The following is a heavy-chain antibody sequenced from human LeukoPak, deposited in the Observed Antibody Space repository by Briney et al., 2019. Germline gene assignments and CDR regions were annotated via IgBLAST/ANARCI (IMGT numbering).Heavy chain of an antibody. CDR2: ISRSSSTI. Sequence: PGGSLRFSCAASGFTFSSYSMNWVRQAPGKGLEWVSYISRSSSTIYYGDSVKGRFTISRDNAKKSLYLQMNSLRAEDTAVYYCARGPATYAFDIWGQGTMVTVSS. J-gene: IGHJ3*02. V-gene: IGHV3-48*01. CDR3: ARGPATYAFDI. CDR1: GFTFSSYS.